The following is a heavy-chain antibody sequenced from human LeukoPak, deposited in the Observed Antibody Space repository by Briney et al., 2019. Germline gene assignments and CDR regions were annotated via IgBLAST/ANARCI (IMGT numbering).Heavy chain of an antibody. CDR3: AKGAGELWLRYALDI. Sequence: PGGSLRLSCAASGFTFSSYAMSWVRQAPGKGLEWVSGISGSDGGTYYADSVKGRFTISRDNSKNTLYLQMNSLRAEDTAVYYCAKGAGELWLRYALDIWGQGTMVTVST. CDR1: GFTFSSYA. D-gene: IGHD5-18*01. CDR2: ISGSDGGT. J-gene: IGHJ3*02. V-gene: IGHV3-23*01.